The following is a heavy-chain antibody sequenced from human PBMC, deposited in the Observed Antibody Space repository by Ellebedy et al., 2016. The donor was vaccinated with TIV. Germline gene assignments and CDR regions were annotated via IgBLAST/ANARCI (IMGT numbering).Heavy chain of an antibody. D-gene: IGHD4-17*01. CDR3: ARDPGGGGNYGDNWFDL. Sequence: GESLKISCAASGFTVNSYFMSWARQAPGKGLEWVSIIYKDGGTNYTDSALGRFTISRDNSENTLYLQMDSLRAEDTAVYYCARDPGGGGNYGDNWFDLWGQGTLVTVTS. CDR1: GFTVNSYF. CDR2: IYKDGGT. V-gene: IGHV3-66*01. J-gene: IGHJ5*02.